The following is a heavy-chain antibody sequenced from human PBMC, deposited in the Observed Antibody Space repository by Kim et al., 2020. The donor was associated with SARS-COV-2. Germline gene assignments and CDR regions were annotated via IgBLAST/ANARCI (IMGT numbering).Heavy chain of an antibody. J-gene: IGHJ2*01. CDR1: GGSFSGYY. CDR3: ARDPSDSSPRVGYFDL. V-gene: IGHV4-34*01. CDR2: INHSGST. D-gene: IGHD6-13*01. Sequence: SETLSLTCAVYGGSFSGYYWSWIRQPPGKGLEWIGEINHSGSTNYNPSLKSRVTISVDTSKNQFSLKLSSVTAADTAVYYCARDPSDSSPRVGYFDLWGRGTLVTVSS.